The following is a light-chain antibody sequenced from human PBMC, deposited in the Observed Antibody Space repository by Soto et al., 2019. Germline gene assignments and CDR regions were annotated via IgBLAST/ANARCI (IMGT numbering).Light chain of an antibody. J-gene: IGLJ1*01. V-gene: IGLV2-11*01. CDR3: CSYAGTYTFYV. CDR2: DVT. Sequence: QSVLTQPRSVSGSPGQSVTISCTGTSSDVGGYDLVSWYQQHPGKAPKLMIYDVTKRPSGVPDLFSGSRSGNTSSLTVSGLQAEDDADYYCCSYAGTYTFYVFGTGTKLTVL. CDR1: SSDVGGYDL.